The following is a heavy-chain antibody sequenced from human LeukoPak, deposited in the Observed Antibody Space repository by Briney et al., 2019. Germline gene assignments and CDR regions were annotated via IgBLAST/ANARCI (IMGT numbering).Heavy chain of an antibody. Sequence: GESLKISCKGSGYSFTSYWIGWVRQMPGKGLEWMGIIYPGDSDARYSPSFQGQVTISADKSISTAYLQWSSLKASDTAMYYCARRYDFWRVPYYFDYWGQGTLVTVSS. CDR2: IYPGDSDA. CDR3: ARRYDFWRVPYYFDY. V-gene: IGHV5-51*01. D-gene: IGHD3-3*01. J-gene: IGHJ4*02. CDR1: GYSFTSYW.